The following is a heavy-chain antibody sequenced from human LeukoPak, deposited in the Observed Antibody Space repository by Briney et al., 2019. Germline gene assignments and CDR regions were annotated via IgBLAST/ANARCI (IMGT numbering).Heavy chain of an antibody. J-gene: IGHJ4*02. CDR2: ISGSGGGT. D-gene: IGHD5-24*01. Sequence: GGSLRLSCVVSGFTFSTFAMSWVRQAPGKGLEWVSLISGSGGGTHFADSVKGRFAVSRDNSKDILYLQMNSLRADDTAVYYCARSGTEDGYNIYFDHWGQGSLVTVSS. V-gene: IGHV3-23*01. CDR1: GFTFSTFA. CDR3: ARSGTEDGYNIYFDH.